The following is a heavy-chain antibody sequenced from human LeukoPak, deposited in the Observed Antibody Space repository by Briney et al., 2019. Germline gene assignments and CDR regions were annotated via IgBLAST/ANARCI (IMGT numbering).Heavy chain of an antibody. J-gene: IGHJ5*02. Sequence: SETLSLTCTVSGDSISSSNSYWGWIRQPPGKGLEWIGSIYYSGSTYYNPSLKSRVTISVDTSKNQFSLKLSSVTAADTAVYYCAWGSGPNNWFDPWGQGTLVTVSS. D-gene: IGHD6-19*01. V-gene: IGHV4-39*01. CDR3: AWGSGPNNWFDP. CDR2: IYYSGST. CDR1: GDSISSSNSY.